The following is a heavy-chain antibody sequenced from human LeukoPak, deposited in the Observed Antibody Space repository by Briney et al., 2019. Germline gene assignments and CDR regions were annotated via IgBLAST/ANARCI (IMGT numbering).Heavy chain of an antibody. D-gene: IGHD3-9*01. J-gene: IGHJ3*02. CDR3: AKAGFYDILTDGLDI. Sequence: GGSLRLSCAASGFSISTYWIHWVRQAPGKGLVWVSRINPDGSTTYYADSVKGRITISRDNSKNTLYLQMNSLRVEDTAVYYCAKAGFYDILTDGLDIWGQGTMVIVSS. CDR1: GFSISTYW. V-gene: IGHV3-74*01. CDR2: INPDGSTT.